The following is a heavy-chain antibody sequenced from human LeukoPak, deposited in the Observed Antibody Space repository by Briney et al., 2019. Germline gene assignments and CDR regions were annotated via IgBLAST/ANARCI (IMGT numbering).Heavy chain of an antibody. J-gene: IGHJ5*02. CDR2: IWYDGSNK. CDR3: AGDYEGWFDP. CDR1: GFTFSSYG. D-gene: IGHD5-12*01. Sequence: GRSLRLSCAASGFTFSSYGMHWVRQAPGKGLEWVAVIWYDGSNKYYADSVKGRFTISRDNSKNTLYLQMNSLRAEDTAVYYCAGDYEGWFDPWGQGTLVTVSS. V-gene: IGHV3-33*01.